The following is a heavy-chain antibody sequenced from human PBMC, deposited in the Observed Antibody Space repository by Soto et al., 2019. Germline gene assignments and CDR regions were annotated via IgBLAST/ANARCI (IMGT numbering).Heavy chain of an antibody. CDR3: ARALNYGGKQDY. CDR2: IYYTGST. CDR1: GASISSHN. Sequence: ETLSVAGAVSGASISSHNWSWIRQAPGKGLEWIGYIYYTGSTNYNPSLKSRVTISVDTSKNQFSLKLSSVTAADTAVYYCARALNYGGKQDYWGQGTLVTVSS. D-gene: IGHD4-17*01. J-gene: IGHJ4*02. V-gene: IGHV4-59*11.